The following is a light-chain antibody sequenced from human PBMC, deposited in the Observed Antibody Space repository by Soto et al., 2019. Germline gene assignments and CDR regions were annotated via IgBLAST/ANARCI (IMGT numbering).Light chain of an antibody. CDR1: QSVSSY. V-gene: IGKV3-11*01. Sequence: EIVLTQSTATLSLSPGERATLSFRASQSVSSYLAWYQQKPGQAPRLLIYDASNRATGIPARFSGSGSGTDFTLTISSLEPEDFAVYYCQQRSNWPLTFGGGTKVDIK. CDR3: QQRSNWPLT. CDR2: DAS. J-gene: IGKJ4*01.